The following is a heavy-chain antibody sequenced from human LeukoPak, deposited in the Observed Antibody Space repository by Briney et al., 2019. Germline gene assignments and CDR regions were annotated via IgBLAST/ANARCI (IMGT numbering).Heavy chain of an antibody. V-gene: IGHV4-59*01. J-gene: IGHJ4*02. CDR1: GGSISSYY. Sequence: SETLSLTCTVSGGSISSYYWSWIRQPPGKGLEWIGYIYYSRSTNYNPSLKSRVTISVDTSKNQFSLKLSSVTAADTAVYYCAREADSSSWAHYFDYWGQGTLVTVSS. CDR2: IYYSRST. CDR3: AREADSSSWAHYFDY. D-gene: IGHD6-13*01.